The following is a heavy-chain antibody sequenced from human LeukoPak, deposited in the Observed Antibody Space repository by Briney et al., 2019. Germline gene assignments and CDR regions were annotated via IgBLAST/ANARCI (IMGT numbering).Heavy chain of an antibody. CDR1: GYTLTELS. V-gene: IGHV1-24*01. CDR3: ATVSLYSSSWSIFDY. J-gene: IGHJ4*02. Sequence: ASVTVSRKVSGYTLTELSMHWGRQAPGKGLEWMGGFDPEDGETIYAQKFQGRVTMTEDTSTDTAYMELSSLRSEDTAVYYCATVSLYSSSWSIFDYWGEGTLVTVSS. CDR2: FDPEDGET. D-gene: IGHD6-13*01.